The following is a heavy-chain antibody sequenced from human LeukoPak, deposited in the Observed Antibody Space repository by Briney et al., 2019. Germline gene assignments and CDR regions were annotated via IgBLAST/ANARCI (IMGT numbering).Heavy chain of an antibody. CDR3: AKDVGGRLGP. Sequence: GGSLRLSCEVSGFTSINYALSWIRQAPGKGLDWVSTITHSGANTFYGDSVRGRFTFSRNKSTNTLYLQMNSLTTEDTALYYCAKDVGGRLGPWGQGTLVTVSS. J-gene: IGHJ5*02. CDR2: ITHSGANT. CDR1: GFTSINYA. V-gene: IGHV3-23*01. D-gene: IGHD1-26*01.